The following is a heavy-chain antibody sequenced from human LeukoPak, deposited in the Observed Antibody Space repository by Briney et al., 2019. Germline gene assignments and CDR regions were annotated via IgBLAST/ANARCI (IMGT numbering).Heavy chain of an antibody. CDR2: IYTSGST. J-gene: IGHJ3*02. CDR3: ARVTRYCSSTSCYDAFDI. V-gene: IGHV4-61*02. D-gene: IGHD2-2*01. CDR1: GGSLSSGSYY. Sequence: SQTLSLTCTVSGGSLSSGSYYWSWIRQPAGKGLEWIGRIYTSGSTNYNPSLKSRVTISVDTSKNQFSLKLSSVTAADTAVYYCARVTRYCSSTSCYDAFDIWGQGTMVTVSS.